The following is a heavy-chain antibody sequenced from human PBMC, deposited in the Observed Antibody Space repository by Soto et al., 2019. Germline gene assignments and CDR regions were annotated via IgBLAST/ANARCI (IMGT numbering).Heavy chain of an antibody. CDR2: IYYSGST. D-gene: IGHD3-22*01. Sequence: SETLSLTCTVSGGSISSGDYYWSWIRQPPGKGLEWIGYIYYSGSTYYNPSLKSRVTISVDTSKNQFSLKLSSVTAADTAVYYCARGSYYYDSSGYYHYWGPGTLVTVSS. CDR3: ARGSYYYDSSGYYHY. J-gene: IGHJ4*02. CDR1: GGSISSGDYY. V-gene: IGHV4-30-4*01.